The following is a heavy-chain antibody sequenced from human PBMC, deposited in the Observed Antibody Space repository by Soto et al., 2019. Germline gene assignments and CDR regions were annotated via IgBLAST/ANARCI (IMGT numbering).Heavy chain of an antibody. CDR2: IYHSGST. V-gene: IGHV4-30-2*01. CDR3: ARGGKTVTTFDY. Sequence: QLQLQESGSGLVKPSQTLSLTCAVSGASISSSGYSWSWIRQPPGKGLEWIGYIYHSGSTYYNPSLKSRVTISVDRSKNQFSLKLSSVTAADTAVYYCARGGKTVTTFDYWGQGTLVTVSS. J-gene: IGHJ4*02. CDR1: GASISSSGYS. D-gene: IGHD4-17*01.